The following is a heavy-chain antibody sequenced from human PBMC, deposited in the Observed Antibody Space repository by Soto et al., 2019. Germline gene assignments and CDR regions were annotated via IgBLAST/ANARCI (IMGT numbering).Heavy chain of an antibody. CDR1: GFTFSSYS. D-gene: IGHD6-13*01. V-gene: IGHV3-21*01. J-gene: IGHJ5*02. CDR2: ISSSSSYI. Sequence: GGSLRLSCAASGFTFSSYSMNWVRQAPGKGLEWVSSISSSSSYIYYADSVKGRFTISRDNAKNSLYLQMNSLRAEDTAVYYCARDIGEAAGYNWFDPWGQGTLVTVSS. CDR3: ARDIGEAAGYNWFDP.